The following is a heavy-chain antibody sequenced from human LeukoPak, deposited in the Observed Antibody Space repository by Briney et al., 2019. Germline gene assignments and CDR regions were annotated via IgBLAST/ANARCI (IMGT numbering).Heavy chain of an antibody. J-gene: IGHJ4*02. CDR2: ISSSSSTI. V-gene: IGHV3-48*04. CDR1: GFTFSSYS. CDR3: ANIAVAGIVDY. D-gene: IGHD6-19*01. Sequence: GGSLRLSCAASGFTFSSYSMNWVRQAPGKGLEWVSYISSSSSTIYYADSVKGRFTISRDNAKNSLYLQMNSLRAEDTAVYYCANIAVAGIVDYWGQGTLVTVSS.